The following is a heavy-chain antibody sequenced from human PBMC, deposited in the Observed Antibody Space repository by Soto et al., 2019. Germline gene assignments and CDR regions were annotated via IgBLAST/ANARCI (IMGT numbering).Heavy chain of an antibody. CDR2: INHSGST. J-gene: IGHJ4*02. CDR3: ARGSGQQQLGVVTAIRTYYFDY. Sequence: PSETLSLTCAVYGGSFSGYYWSWIRQPPGKGLEWIGEINHSGSTNYNPSLKSRVTISVDTSKNQFSLKLSSVTAADTAVYYCARGSGQQQLGVVTAIRTYYFDYWGQGTLVTVSS. V-gene: IGHV4-34*01. D-gene: IGHD2-21*02. CDR1: GGSFSGYY.